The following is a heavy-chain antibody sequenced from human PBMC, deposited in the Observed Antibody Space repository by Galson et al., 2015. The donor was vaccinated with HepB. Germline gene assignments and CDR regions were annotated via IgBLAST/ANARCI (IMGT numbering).Heavy chain of an antibody. CDR1: GGSISSSSYY. CDR2: IYYSGST. CDR3: ARFWSVAGTSAFGFDP. D-gene: IGHD6-19*01. J-gene: IGHJ5*02. V-gene: IGHV4-39*01. Sequence: ETLSLTCTVSGGSISSSSYYWGWIRQPAGKGLEWIGSIYYSGSTYYNPSLKSRVTISVDTSKNQFYLKLSSVTAADTAVYYCARFWSVAGTSAFGFDPWGQGTLVTVSS.